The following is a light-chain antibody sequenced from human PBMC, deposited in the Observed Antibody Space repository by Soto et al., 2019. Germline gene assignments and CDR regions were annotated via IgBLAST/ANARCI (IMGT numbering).Light chain of an antibody. J-gene: IGKJ5*01. V-gene: IGKV1-39*01. CDR3: QQSYKMPS. Sequence: EIPLTQSPSSLAASLVEGLTLXCRASRNVSIYLNWYQHKPGKGPTLLIHATSNLQIGVPSRFSGSGSGTEFTLTISSLEPEDFGTYYCQQSYKMPSFGQGTRLEIK. CDR1: RNVSIY. CDR2: ATS.